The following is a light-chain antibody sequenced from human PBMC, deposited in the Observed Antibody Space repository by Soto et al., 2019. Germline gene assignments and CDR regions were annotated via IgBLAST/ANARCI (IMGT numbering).Light chain of an antibody. CDR1: ASNLGAKYA. CDR3: QSCDATLSSLV. V-gene: IGLV1-40*01. CDR2: DNI. J-gene: IGLJ3*02. Sequence: QSVLTQPPSVSGAPGQRVTISCTGSASNLGAKYAVHWYQHLPGTAPKLLIYDNIHRPSGVPDRFSGSKSDTSASLAITGLQAEDEADYYCQSCDATLSSLVFGGGTKVTVL.